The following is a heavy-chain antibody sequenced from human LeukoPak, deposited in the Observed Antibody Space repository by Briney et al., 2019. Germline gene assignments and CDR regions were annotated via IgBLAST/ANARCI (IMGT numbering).Heavy chain of an antibody. Sequence: GASVKVSCKASGYTFTSYGISWVRQAPGQGLEWMGWISAYNGNTNYAQKLQGRVTMTTDTSTSTAYMELRSLRSDDTAVYYCARALPPPYYYDSSGYYPGTTLDHWGQGTLVTVSS. V-gene: IGHV1-18*01. CDR1: GYTFTSYG. J-gene: IGHJ4*02. D-gene: IGHD3-22*01. CDR3: ARALPPPYYYDSSGYYPGTTLDH. CDR2: ISAYNGNT.